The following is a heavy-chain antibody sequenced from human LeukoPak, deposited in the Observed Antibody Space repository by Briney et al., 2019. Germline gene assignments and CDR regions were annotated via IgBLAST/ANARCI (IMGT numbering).Heavy chain of an antibody. V-gene: IGHV1-18*01. CDR2: ISAYNGNT. Sequence: ASVKVSCKASGYTFTSYGSSWVRQAPGQGLEWMGWISAYNGNTNYAQKLQGRVTMTTDTSTSTAYMELRSLRSDDTAVYYCARADTFSVTRSFDYWGQGTLVTVSS. CDR1: GYTFTSYG. CDR3: ARADTFSVTRSFDY. J-gene: IGHJ4*02. D-gene: IGHD2-2*02.